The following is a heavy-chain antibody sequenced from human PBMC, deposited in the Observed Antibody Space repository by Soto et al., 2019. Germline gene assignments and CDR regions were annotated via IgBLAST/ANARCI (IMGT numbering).Heavy chain of an antibody. CDR2: FDPEDGET. CDR1: GYTLTELS. J-gene: IGHJ1*01. CDR3: ATANYYDSGGYYRAEYFPH. Sequence: GASVKVSFKVSGYTLTELSMHWVRQAPGKGLEWMGGFDPEDGETIYAQKFQGRVTMTEDTSTDTAYMELSSLRSEDTAVYYCATANYYDSGGYYRAEYFPHWGQGTLVTSPQ. D-gene: IGHD3-22*01. V-gene: IGHV1-24*01.